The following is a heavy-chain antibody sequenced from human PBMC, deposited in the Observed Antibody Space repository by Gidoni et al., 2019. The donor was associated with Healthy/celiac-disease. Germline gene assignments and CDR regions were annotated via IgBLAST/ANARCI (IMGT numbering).Heavy chain of an antibody. J-gene: IGHJ4*02. D-gene: IGHD3-22*01. V-gene: IGHV3-9*01. Sequence: GRFTISRDNAKNSLYLQMNSLRAEDTALYYCAKGYYYDSRGYLDYWGQGTLVTVSS. CDR3: AKGYYYDSRGYLDY.